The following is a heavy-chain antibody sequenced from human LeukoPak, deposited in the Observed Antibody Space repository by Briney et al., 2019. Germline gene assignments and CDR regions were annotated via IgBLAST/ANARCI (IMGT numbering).Heavy chain of an antibody. CDR3: ARAVLGLYQYYGMDV. V-gene: IGHV3-30-3*01. J-gene: IGHJ6*02. D-gene: IGHD2/OR15-2a*01. CDR2: ISYDGSNK. CDR1: GFTFRSYA. Sequence: SGGSLRLSFAASGFTFRSYALHWVRQAPGKGLEWVAVISYDGSNKYYAESVKGRFTISRDSSKSTLYLQMNSLRAEDTAIYYCARAVLGLYQYYGMDVWGQGTTVTVSS.